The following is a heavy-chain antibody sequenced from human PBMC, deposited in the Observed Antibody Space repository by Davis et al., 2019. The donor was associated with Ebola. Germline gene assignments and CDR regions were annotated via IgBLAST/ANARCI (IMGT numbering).Heavy chain of an antibody. J-gene: IGHJ3*02. V-gene: IGHV3-74*01. D-gene: IGHD4-17*01. CDR3: ARVGTMTTVTYDAFDI. CDR1: GFTFSSYW. Sequence: PGGSLRLSCAASGFTFSSYWMHWVRQAPGKGLVWVSRINSDGSSTSYADSVKGRFTISRDNSKNTLYLQMNSLRAEDTAVYYCARVGTMTTVTYDAFDIWGQGTMVTVSS. CDR2: INSDGSST.